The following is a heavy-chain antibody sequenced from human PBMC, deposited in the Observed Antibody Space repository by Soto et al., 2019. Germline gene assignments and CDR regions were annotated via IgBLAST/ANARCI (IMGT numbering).Heavy chain of an antibody. D-gene: IGHD3-10*01. CDR3: ARKRVVYVSRWFGGGCDP. J-gene: IGHJ5*02. V-gene: IGHV3-53*01. CDR1: GFTGSSIY. CDR2: IYSDGGT. Sequence: EVQLVESGGGLIQPGGSLRLSCAVSGFTGSSIYISWIRQAPGKGLEWVSVIYSDGGTYYAYYVKGRFTISRDNSKNTVYLQMSSLGVEDTAVYYCARKRVVYVSRWFGGGCDPWGEGTLVT.